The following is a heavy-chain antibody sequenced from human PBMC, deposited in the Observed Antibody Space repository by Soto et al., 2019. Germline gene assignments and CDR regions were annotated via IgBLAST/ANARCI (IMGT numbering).Heavy chain of an antibody. Sequence: GDSVKVSCKASGATFSSYTISWVRQAPGQGLEWMGRIIPIRGIANYAQKFQGRVTITAYKSTSTAYMELSSLRSEDTAVYYCAIRYCSRTSCHVKWFDSWGKGTLGTLS. D-gene: IGHD2-2*01. CDR1: GATFSSYT. CDR3: AIRYCSRTSCHVKWFDS. V-gene: IGHV1-69*02. CDR2: IIPIRGIA. J-gene: IGHJ5*01.